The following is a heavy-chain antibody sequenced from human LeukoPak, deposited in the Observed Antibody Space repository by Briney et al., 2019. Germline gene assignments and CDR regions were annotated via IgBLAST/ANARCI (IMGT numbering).Heavy chain of an antibody. CDR1: GYTFTGYY. J-gene: IGHJ4*02. CDR3: ARGQQWLVTTPYVDY. V-gene: IGHV1-2*02. CDR2: INPNSGGT. Sequence: GASVKVSCKASGYTFTGYYMHWVRPAPGQGLEWMGWINPNSGGTNYAQKFQGRVTMTRDTSISTAYMELSRLRSDDTAVYYCARGQQWLVTTPYVDYWGQGTLVTVSS. D-gene: IGHD6-19*01.